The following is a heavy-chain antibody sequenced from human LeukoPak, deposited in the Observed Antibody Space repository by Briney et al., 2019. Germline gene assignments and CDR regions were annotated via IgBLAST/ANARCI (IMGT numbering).Heavy chain of an antibody. CDR1: GYTFAAYY. J-gene: IGHJ6*02. CDR2: VNPNGGGT. Sequence: ASVKVSCRTSGYTFAAYYIHWVRQAPGQGLEWMGRVNPNGGGTNYAQKFKDRLTMTRDTSISTAYMELSSLESDDTAVYFCAREGVGGAYAMDVRGQGTTVTVSS. D-gene: IGHD2-21*01. CDR3: AREGVGGAYAMDV. V-gene: IGHV1-2*06.